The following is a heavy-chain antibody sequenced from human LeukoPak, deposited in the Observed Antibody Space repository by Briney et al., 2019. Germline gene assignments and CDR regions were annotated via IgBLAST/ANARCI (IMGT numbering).Heavy chain of an antibody. V-gene: IGHV3-43*01. CDR1: GLSIGDNS. Sequence: GGSLRLSCAASGLSIGDNSMHWVRQAPGKGLEWVSLITWDESTTYYSDSVKGRFTVSRDSSKNTLHLQMNSLRTEDTALYYCARGPNRWWVVSRNWGMDVWGQGTTVTVSS. CDR2: ITWDESTT. J-gene: IGHJ6*02. CDR3: ARGPNRWWVVSRNWGMDV. D-gene: IGHD2-15*01.